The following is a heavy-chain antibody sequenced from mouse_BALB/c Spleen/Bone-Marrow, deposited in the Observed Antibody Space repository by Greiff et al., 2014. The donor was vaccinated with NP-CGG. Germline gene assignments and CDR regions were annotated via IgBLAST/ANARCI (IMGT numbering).Heavy chain of an antibody. CDR2: INPYNDGT. J-gene: IGHJ4*01. CDR3: ARRWLPYAMDY. V-gene: IGHV1-14*01. Sequence: SGPELVKPGASVKMSCKAPGYTFTSYIMHWVKQKPGQGLEWIGYINPYNDGTKYNEKFKGKATLTSDKSSSTAYMELSSLTSEDSAVYYCARRWLPYAMDYWGQGTSVTVSS. CDR1: GYTFTSYI. D-gene: IGHD2-3*01.